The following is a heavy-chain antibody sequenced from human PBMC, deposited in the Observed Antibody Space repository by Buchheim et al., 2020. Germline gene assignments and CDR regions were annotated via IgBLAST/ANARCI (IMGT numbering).Heavy chain of an antibody. Sequence: QVQLQQWGAGLLKPSETLSLTCAVYGGSFSGYYWSWIRQPPGKGLEWIGEINHSGGTNYNPSLKSRVTISVDTSKSQFSLKLSSVTAADTAVYYCARHPDYSYGILDYWGQGTL. CDR1: GGSFSGYY. V-gene: IGHV4-34*01. CDR2: INHSGGT. J-gene: IGHJ4*02. CDR3: ARHPDYSYGILDY. D-gene: IGHD5-18*01.